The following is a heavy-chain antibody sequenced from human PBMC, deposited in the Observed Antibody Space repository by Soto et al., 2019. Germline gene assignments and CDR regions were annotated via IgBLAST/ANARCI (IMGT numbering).Heavy chain of an antibody. CDR1: GYTFSNYA. D-gene: IGHD3-3*01. Sequence: QVQLVQSGGEVKKPGASVKVSCKASGYTFSNYAISWVRQAPGQGLEWIGWITAHNGNTKYAQKFQARVTMTTDTSTSTASMELRSLTSDDTAVYYCARDAPYDDFWSGVMELYYYGMDVWGQGTTVTVSS. J-gene: IGHJ6*02. CDR2: ITAHNGNT. CDR3: ARDAPYDDFWSGVMELYYYGMDV. V-gene: IGHV1-18*01.